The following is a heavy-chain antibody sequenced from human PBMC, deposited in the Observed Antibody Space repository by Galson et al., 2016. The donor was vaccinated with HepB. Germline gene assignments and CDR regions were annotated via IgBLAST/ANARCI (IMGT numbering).Heavy chain of an antibody. V-gene: IGHV3-53*01. D-gene: IGHD3-22*01. J-gene: IGHJ4*02. CDR2: IFTGGST. Sequence: SLRLSCAASGFAVAANYMTWVRQAPGKGLEWVSLIFTGGSTYYADSVRGRFTISRDNSRNTLYLQMNSLRDEDTALYYCAKDQSPSWIGSSGYYRLLSFDCWGQGTLVTVSS. CDR3: AKDQSPSWIGSSGYYRLLSFDC. CDR1: GFAVAANY.